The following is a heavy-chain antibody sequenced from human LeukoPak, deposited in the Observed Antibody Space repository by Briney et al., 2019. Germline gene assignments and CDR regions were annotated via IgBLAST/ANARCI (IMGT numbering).Heavy chain of an antibody. CDR3: ARAYSGSSLEFDY. J-gene: IGHJ4*02. D-gene: IGHD6-6*01. Sequence: GGSLRLSCAASGFTFSSYWMSWVRQAPGKGLEWVANIKQDGSEKYYVDSVKGRFTISRDNAKNSLYLQMNSLRAEDTAVYYCARAYSGSSLEFDYWGQGTLVTVSS. V-gene: IGHV3-7*01. CDR2: IKQDGSEK. CDR1: GFTFSSYW.